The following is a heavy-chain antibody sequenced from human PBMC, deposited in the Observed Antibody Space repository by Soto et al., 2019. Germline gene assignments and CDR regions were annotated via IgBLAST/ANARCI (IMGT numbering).Heavy chain of an antibody. CDR2: IYSTGST. CDR3: ARHGPFTTSYYYYNMDV. CDR1: GGSVSSYH. Sequence: PSETLSLTCTVSGGSVSSYHWSWIRQSPGKGLEWIGYIYSTGSTHYNPSLKSRVTISVDTSKNQLSLKLSSVTAADTALYFCARHGPFTTSYYYYNMDVWGQGTTVTVSS. V-gene: IGHV4-59*08. D-gene: IGHD3-3*01. J-gene: IGHJ6*02.